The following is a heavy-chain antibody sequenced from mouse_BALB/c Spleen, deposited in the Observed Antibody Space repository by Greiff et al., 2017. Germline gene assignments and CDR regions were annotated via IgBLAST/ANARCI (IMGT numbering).Heavy chain of an antibody. CDR3: TRDGNYAYYAMDY. CDR1: GYTFTDYE. D-gene: IGHD2-1*01. CDR2: IDPETGGT. J-gene: IGHJ4*01. Sequence: VKLQQSGAELVRPGASVTLSCKASGYTFTDYEMHWVKQTPVHGLEWIGAIDPETGGTAYNQKFKGKATLTADKSSSTAYMELRSLTSEDSAVYYCTRDGNYAYYAMDYWGQGTSVTVSS. V-gene: IGHV1-15*01.